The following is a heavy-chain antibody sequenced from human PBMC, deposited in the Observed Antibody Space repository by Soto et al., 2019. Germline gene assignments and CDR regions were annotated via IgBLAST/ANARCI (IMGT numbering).Heavy chain of an antibody. V-gene: IGHV1-2*02. J-gene: IGHJ4*01. D-gene: IGHD3-10*01. CDR3: ARDQGVTSELFNY. Sequence: ASVKVSCKTSGYTFTGYYIHWVRQAPGQGLEWMGWINPNSGGTDYAQKFQGRVTMTRDTSISTVYMELNRLRSDDTAVYYCARDQGVTSELFNYWGHGSLVPVSS. CDR1: GYTFTGYY. CDR2: INPNSGGT.